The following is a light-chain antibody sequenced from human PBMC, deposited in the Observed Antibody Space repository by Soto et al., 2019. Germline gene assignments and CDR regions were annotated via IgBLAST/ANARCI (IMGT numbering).Light chain of an antibody. V-gene: IGKV3-20*01. J-gene: IGKJ1*01. CDR2: GAA. CDR3: QQYGSSAWT. Sequence: EIELTKSPVSLSLFIKERATLSCRASQSVSSSYLAWYQQKPGQAPRLLIYGAASRATGIPDRFSGSGSGTDFTLTISRLEPEDFAVYYCQQYGSSAWTFGQGTKVDIK. CDR1: QSVSSSY.